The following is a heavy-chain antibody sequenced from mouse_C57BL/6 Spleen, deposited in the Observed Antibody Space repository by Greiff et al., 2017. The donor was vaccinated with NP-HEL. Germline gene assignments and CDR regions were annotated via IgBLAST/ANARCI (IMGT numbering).Heavy chain of an antibody. V-gene: IGHV5-12*01. CDR1: GFTFSDYY. CDR3: ARLRDYYAMDY. CDR2: ISNGGGST. Sequence: EVQRVESGGGLVQPGGSLKLSCAASGFTFSDYYMYWVRQTPEKRLEWVAYISNGGGSTYYPDTVKGRFTISRDNAKNTLYLQMSRLKSEDTAMYYCARLRDYYAMDYWGQGTSVTVSS. J-gene: IGHJ4*01.